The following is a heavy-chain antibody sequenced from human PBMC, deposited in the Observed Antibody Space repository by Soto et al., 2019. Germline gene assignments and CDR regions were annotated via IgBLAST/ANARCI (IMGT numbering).Heavy chain of an antibody. CDR2: IYYRWST. Sequence: SETRSLTCTVSWCSISSYYWSWVRQPPGKGLEGIGYIYYRWSTNYNPPLKSRVTISVDTSKNQFSLKLSSVTAADTAVYYCARTLFGWGIWFDPWGQGTLVTVSS. CDR3: ARTLFGWGIWFDP. CDR1: WCSISSYY. J-gene: IGHJ5*02. V-gene: IGHV4-59*01. D-gene: IGHD3-10*02.